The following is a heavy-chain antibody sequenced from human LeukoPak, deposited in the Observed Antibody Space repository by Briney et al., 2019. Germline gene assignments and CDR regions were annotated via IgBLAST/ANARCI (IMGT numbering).Heavy chain of an antibody. CDR2: ISYDGSNK. D-gene: IGHD2-2*01. Sequence: PGGSLRLSCAASGFTFSDYYMSWIRQAPGKGLEWVAVISYDGSNKYDEDSVKGRFTISRDNSRNTLYLQMDSLRTEDTAVYYCARDRSTYYFGMDVWGQGTTVTVSS. CDR3: ARDRSTYYFGMDV. CDR1: GFTFSDYY. V-gene: IGHV3-30*03. J-gene: IGHJ6*02.